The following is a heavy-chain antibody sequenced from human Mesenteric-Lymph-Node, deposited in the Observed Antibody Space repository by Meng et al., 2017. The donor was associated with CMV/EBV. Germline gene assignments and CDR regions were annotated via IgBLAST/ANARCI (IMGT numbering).Heavy chain of an antibody. V-gene: IGHV1-69*05. CDR2: IIPIFGTA. CDR1: GGTFSSYA. J-gene: IGHJ4*02. D-gene: IGHD3-22*01. CDR3: ARGYDSSGKGFDY. Sequence: CQASGGTFSSYAISWVRQAPGQGLEWMGGIIPIFGTANYAQKFQGRVTITTDESTSTAYMELSSLRSEDTAVYYCARGYDSSGKGFDYWGQGTLVTVSS.